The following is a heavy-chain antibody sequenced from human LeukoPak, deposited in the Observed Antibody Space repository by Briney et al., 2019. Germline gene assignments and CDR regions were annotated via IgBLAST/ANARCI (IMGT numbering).Heavy chain of an antibody. D-gene: IGHD6-13*01. CDR2: ISSTSSAV. J-gene: IGHJ3*01. V-gene: IGHV3-48*01. CDR3: AREYSRSVVRAFDL. Sequence: SGGSLRLSCAASGFTFNSYNMNWVRQAPGKGLEWVSYISSTSSAVNYADSVKGRFTISRDNSKNSLYLQMNSLRAEDTAVFYCAREYSRSVVRAFDLWGHGTVVTVSS. CDR1: GFTFNSYN.